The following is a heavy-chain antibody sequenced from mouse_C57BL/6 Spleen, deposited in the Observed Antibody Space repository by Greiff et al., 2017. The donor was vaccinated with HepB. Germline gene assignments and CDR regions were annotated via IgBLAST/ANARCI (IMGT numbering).Heavy chain of an antibody. V-gene: IGHV1-82*01. J-gene: IGHJ1*03. Sequence: VQLQQSGPELVKPGASVKISCKASGYAFSSSWMNWVKQRPGKGLEWIGRIYPGDGDTNYNGKFKGKATLTADKSSSTAYMQLSSLTSEDSAVYFCERYDYDWYFGGWGTGATVTVSS. CDR1: GYAFSSSW. D-gene: IGHD2-4*01. CDR3: ERYDYDWYFGG. CDR2: IYPGDGDT.